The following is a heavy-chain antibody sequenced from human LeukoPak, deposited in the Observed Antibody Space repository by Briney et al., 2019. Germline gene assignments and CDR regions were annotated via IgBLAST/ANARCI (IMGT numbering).Heavy chain of an antibody. CDR1: GFTFSSYE. CDR2: ISSSGSTI. J-gene: IGHJ5*02. CDR3: ASRTMQNWFDP. V-gene: IGHV3-48*03. D-gene: IGHD1-1*01. Sequence: GGSLRLSCAASGFTFSSYEMNWVRQAPGKGLEWVSYISSSGSTIYYADSVKGRFTISRDNAKNSLYLQMNSLRAEDTAVYYCASRTMQNWFDPWGQGTLVTVSS.